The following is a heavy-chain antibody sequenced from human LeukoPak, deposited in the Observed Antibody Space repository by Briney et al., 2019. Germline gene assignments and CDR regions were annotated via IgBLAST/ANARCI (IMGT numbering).Heavy chain of an antibody. CDR3: ARDRREGATSAFDY. Sequence: GGSLRLSCAASGFTFSSYGMHWVRQAPGKGLEWVAVIWYDGSNKYYADSVKGRFTISRDNSKNTLYLQMNSLRAEDTAVYYCARDRREGATSAFDYWGQGTMVTVSS. CDR2: IWYDGSNK. J-gene: IGHJ4*02. D-gene: IGHD1-26*01. V-gene: IGHV3-33*01. CDR1: GFTFSSYG.